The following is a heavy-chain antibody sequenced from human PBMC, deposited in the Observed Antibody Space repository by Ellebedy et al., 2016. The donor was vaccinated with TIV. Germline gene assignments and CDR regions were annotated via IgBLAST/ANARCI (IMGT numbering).Heavy chain of an antibody. CDR3: ARDPYSSGWYNWFDP. CDR1: GFTFSSYG. D-gene: IGHD6-19*01. V-gene: IGHV3-30*03. J-gene: IGHJ5*02. Sequence: PGGSLRLSCAASGFTFSSYGMRWVRQAPGKGLEWVTMISYDGINKYYADSVKGRFTISRDNSKNTVYLQMNSLTAEDTAVYYCARDPYSSGWYNWFDPWGQGTLVTVSS. CDR2: ISYDGINK.